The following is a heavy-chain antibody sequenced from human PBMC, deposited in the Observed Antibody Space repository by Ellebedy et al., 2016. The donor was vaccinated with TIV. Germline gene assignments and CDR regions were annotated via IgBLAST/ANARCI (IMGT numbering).Heavy chain of an antibody. J-gene: IGHJ4*02. CDR1: GGSLSGYY. Sequence: SETLSLXCGVYGGSLSGYYWSWVRQPPGEGLEWIGEINHSGHTNYNPSLKSRVTILVDTSKNQFSLKLNSVSAADTAVYYCARGLYGDYAFDYWGLGTLVTVSS. D-gene: IGHD4-17*01. CDR2: INHSGHT. CDR3: ARGLYGDYAFDY. V-gene: IGHV4-34*01.